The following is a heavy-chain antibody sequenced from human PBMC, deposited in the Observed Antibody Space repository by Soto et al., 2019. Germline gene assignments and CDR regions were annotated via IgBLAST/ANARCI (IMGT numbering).Heavy chain of an antibody. CDR1: GGTFSSYA. CDR2: IIPIFGTA. J-gene: IGHJ6*02. CDR3: ARDCTGTTCYYYGMDV. D-gene: IGHD1-1*01. Sequence: SVKVSCKASGGTFSSYAISWVRQAPGQGLEWMGGIIPIFGTANYAQKFQGRVTITADESTSTAYMELSSLRSEDTAVYYCARDCTGTTCYYYGMDVWGQGTTVTAP. V-gene: IGHV1-69*13.